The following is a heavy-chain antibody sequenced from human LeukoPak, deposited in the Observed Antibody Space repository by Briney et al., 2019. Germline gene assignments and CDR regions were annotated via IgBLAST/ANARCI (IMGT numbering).Heavy chain of an antibody. D-gene: IGHD3-16*01. CDR1: GGSISSYY. J-gene: IGHJ4*02. Sequence: SETLSLXCTVSGGSISSYYWSWIRQPPGKGLEWVGYIYYSGSTTYNPSLKSRVPISVATSNTQSSLKLSSVTAADTAVYYCARSSLGEGENYWGQGTLVTVSS. V-gene: IGHV4-59*01. CDR3: ARSSLGEGENY. CDR2: IYYSGST.